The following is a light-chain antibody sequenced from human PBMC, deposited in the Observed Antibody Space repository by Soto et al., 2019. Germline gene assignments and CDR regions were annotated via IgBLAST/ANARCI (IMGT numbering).Light chain of an antibody. V-gene: IGKV1-5*01. CDR2: AAS. J-gene: IGKJ1*01. Sequence: DFQMTQSPSTLSASVGDRVTITCRASQSIDSWLAWYQQKPGKAPKLLIYAASSLQSGVPSRFSGSGSGTDFTLTITSLQSEDFATYYCQQYKSFWTFGQGTKVDIK. CDR3: QQYKSFWT. CDR1: QSIDSW.